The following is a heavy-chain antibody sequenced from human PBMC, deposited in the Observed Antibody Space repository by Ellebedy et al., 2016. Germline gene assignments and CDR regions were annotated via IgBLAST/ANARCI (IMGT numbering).Heavy chain of an antibody. D-gene: IGHD3-10*01. Sequence: GGSLRLSXTGSGYTFSSYLIPWVRQMPGQGLEWMGIIYPGDSDTRYSPSFQGQVTISADKSTSTAYLQWRSLKASDTAMYYCARRQLDPRSPWFGAFDIWGQGTMVTVSS. J-gene: IGHJ3*02. CDR2: IYPGDSDT. CDR3: ARRQLDPRSPWFGAFDI. CDR1: GYTFSSYL. V-gene: IGHV5-51*01.